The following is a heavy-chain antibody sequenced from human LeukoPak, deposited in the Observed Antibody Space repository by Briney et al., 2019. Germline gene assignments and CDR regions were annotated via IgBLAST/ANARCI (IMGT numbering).Heavy chain of an antibody. D-gene: IGHD5-18*01. CDR1: GYTFTSYG. CDR2: ISDYNGIT. V-gene: IGHV1-18*01. J-gene: IGHJ4*02. Sequence: GASVKVSCKASGYTFTSYGISWVRQAPGQGLEWMGWISDYNGITNYAQTFQGRVTMTTDTSTSTAYMELRSLRSDDTGVYYCARYSYGLYYFDSWGQGTLVTVSS. CDR3: ARYSYGLYYFDS.